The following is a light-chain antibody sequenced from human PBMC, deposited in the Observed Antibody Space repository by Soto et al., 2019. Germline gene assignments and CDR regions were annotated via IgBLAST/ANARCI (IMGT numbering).Light chain of an antibody. CDR3: QQYVQSPRT. CDR2: YAS. J-gene: IGKJ4*02. V-gene: IGKV3-20*01. Sequence: EIVLTQSPGTLSLSPGERATLSCRASQTVSSSYLAGYQQKPGQAPRLFIYYASIRATGIPDRFSGSGSGTDYTLTISSLEPEDFAVYYCQQYVQSPRTCGGGTKVEIK. CDR1: QTVSSSY.